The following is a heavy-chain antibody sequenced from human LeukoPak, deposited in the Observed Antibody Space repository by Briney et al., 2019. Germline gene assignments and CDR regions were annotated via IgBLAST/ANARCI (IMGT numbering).Heavy chain of an antibody. D-gene: IGHD4-17*01. V-gene: IGHV4-38-2*01. J-gene: IGHJ5*02. Sequence: SETLSLTFGVSGYSISSGHYWGWTRQPPGKGLGRIGSIYHSRRTYYKPYLKSRVSISVDTSKNQSYLKLSSVTAADTAVYYCARRLSATVTTSDHWGQGTLVPVFS. CDR2: IYHSRRT. CDR1: GYSISSGHY. CDR3: ARRLSATVTTSDH.